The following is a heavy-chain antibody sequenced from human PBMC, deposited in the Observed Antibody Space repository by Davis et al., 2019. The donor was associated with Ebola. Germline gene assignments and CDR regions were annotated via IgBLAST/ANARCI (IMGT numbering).Heavy chain of an antibody. CDR3: ARCVSMAVTPDWLDP. J-gene: IGHJ5*02. Sequence: PSETLSLTCTVSGDSISSGHYYWTWVRQPAGKGLEWIGHIHSGGTTKYNPSFKSRVTISIDTSKNQFSLKLTSVTAAETALYYCARCVSMAVTPDWLDPWGQGSLVTVSS. CDR2: IHSGGTT. V-gene: IGHV4-61*09. CDR1: GDSISSGHYY. D-gene: IGHD5-24*01.